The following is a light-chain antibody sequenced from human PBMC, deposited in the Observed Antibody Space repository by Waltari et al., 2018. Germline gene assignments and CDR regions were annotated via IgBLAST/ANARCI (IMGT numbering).Light chain of an antibody. V-gene: IGKV3-20*01. J-gene: IGKJ1*01. CDR2: RAS. CDR3: QQHGTLPAT. CDR1: QTVGRRR. Sequence: EIVLTQSPGTASLSPGERVPLSCRASQTVGRRRLAWYQQKPGPAPRLVIYRASRRAPGSPDGFGGSESGTDFSLTISRLEPEEFAVYYCQQHGTLPATFGQGTKVEIK.